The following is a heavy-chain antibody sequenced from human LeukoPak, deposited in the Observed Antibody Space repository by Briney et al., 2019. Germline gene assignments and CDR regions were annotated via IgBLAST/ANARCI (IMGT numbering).Heavy chain of an antibody. Sequence: PSETLSLTCAVYGGSFSGYYWSWIRQPPGKGLEWIGEINHSGSTNYNPSLKSRVTISVDTSKNQFSLKLSSVTAADTAVYYCARVGPGAFDIWGQGTMVTVSS. CDR1: GGSFSGYY. CDR2: INHSGST. J-gene: IGHJ3*02. CDR3: ARVGPGAFDI. V-gene: IGHV4-34*01.